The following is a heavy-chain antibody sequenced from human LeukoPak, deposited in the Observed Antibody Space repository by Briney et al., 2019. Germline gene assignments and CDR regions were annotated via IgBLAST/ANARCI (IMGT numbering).Heavy chain of an antibody. CDR3: AKDLAYYYDTSGYSYYHYGLDV. D-gene: IGHD3-22*01. J-gene: IGHJ6*02. V-gene: IGHV3-23*01. Sequence: GGSLRLSCAASGFTFSSYAMSWVRQAPGKGLEWVSAISGSGGSTYYADSVKGRFTISRDNSKNTLYLQMNSLRAEDTAVYYCAKDLAYYYDTSGYSYYHYGLDVWGQGTTVTVSS. CDR2: ISGSGGST. CDR1: GFTFSSYA.